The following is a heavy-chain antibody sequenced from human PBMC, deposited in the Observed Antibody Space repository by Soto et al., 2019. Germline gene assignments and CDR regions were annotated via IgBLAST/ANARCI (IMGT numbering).Heavy chain of an antibody. CDR1: GFTFSSYG. V-gene: IGHV3-30*18. CDR3: ANMKAAYDSTGSPDEH. CDR2: ISYDGSNK. D-gene: IGHD3-22*01. Sequence: GGSLRLSCAASGFTFSSYGMHWVRQAPGKGLEWVAVISYDGSNKYYADSVKGRFTISRDNSKNTLYLQMNSLRAEDTAVYYCANMKAAYDSTGSPDEHWGQGTLVTVSS. J-gene: IGHJ4*02.